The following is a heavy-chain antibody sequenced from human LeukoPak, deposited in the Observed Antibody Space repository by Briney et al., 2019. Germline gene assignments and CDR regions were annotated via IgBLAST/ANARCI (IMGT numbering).Heavy chain of an antibody. D-gene: IGHD3-10*01. Sequence: SVKVSCKASGGTFSSYAISWVRQAPGQGLEWMGGIIPIFGTANYAQKFQGRVTITADESTSTAYKELSSLRSEDTAVYYCARDGAMVRGVIDYWGQGTLATVSS. CDR1: GGTFSSYA. CDR3: ARDGAMVRGVIDY. V-gene: IGHV1-69*13. CDR2: IIPIFGTA. J-gene: IGHJ4*02.